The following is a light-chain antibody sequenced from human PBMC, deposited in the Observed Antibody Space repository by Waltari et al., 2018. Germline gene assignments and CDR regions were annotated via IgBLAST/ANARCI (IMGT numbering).Light chain of an antibody. CDR3: RQRRSWPLT. CDR2: ETS. Sequence: EIVLTQSPATLSLSPGERATLTCRASHSVEWYLAWYQQSPGQPPRPRIYETSNRAPGIPARFRGSGSDTDFTITISSLEPEDFAVYCCRQRRSWPLTFGVGTKVEIE. V-gene: IGKV3-11*01. CDR1: HSVEWY. J-gene: IGKJ4*01.